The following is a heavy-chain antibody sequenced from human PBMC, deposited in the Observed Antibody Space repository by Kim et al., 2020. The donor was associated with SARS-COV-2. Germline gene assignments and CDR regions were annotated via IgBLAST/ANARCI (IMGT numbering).Heavy chain of an antibody. CDR3: ARVGKQQLAYLEDYGMDV. J-gene: IGHJ6*02. Sequence: ASVKVSCKASGYTFTSYAMHWVRQAPGQRLEWMGWINAGNGNTKYSQKFQGRVTITRDTSASTAYMELSSLRSEDTAVYYCARVGKQQLAYLEDYGMDVWGQGTTVTVSS. D-gene: IGHD6-13*01. CDR2: INAGNGNT. CDR1: GYTFTSYA. V-gene: IGHV1-3*01.